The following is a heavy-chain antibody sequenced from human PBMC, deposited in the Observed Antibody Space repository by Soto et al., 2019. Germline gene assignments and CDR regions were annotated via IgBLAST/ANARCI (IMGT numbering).Heavy chain of an antibody. V-gene: IGHV3-30*18. D-gene: IGHD6-6*01. CDR2: ISYDGSNK. Sequence: AGGSLRLSCAASGFTFSSYGMHWVRQAPGKGLEWVAVISYDGSNKYYADSVKGRFTISRDNSKNTLYLQMNSLRAEDTAVYYCAKVAEYSSSNYYYGMDVWGQGTTVTVSS. CDR1: GFTFSSYG. J-gene: IGHJ6*02. CDR3: AKVAEYSSSNYYYGMDV.